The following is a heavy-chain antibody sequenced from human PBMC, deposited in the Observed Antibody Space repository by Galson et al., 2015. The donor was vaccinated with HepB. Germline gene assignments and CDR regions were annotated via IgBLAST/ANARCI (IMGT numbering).Heavy chain of an antibody. V-gene: IGHV3-23*01. J-gene: IGHJ4*02. CDR1: GFTFSLYP. CDR2: IPASGTST. CDR3: ARRNTAMLTGFDC. Sequence: SLRLSCAASGFTFSLYPMFWVRQAPGKGLEWVSAIPASGTSTFYADSVKGRFTISRDNSRNTLSLQMNSLRADDTAIYYCARRNTAMLTGFDCWGQGTPVTVSS. D-gene: IGHD5-18*01.